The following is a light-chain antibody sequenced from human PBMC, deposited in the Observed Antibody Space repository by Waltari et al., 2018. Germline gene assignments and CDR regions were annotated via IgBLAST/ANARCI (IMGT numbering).Light chain of an antibody. CDR1: QSISRF. Sequence: DIEMTQSPSTLSASVGDRVTITCRASQSISRFLAWYQHKPGKAPKLLIYKASSLESGVPSRFSGSEFGTEFTLTISSLQPDDFATYYCQHYNSYPWTFGQGTKVEIK. V-gene: IGKV1-5*03. CDR2: KAS. CDR3: QHYNSYPWT. J-gene: IGKJ1*01.